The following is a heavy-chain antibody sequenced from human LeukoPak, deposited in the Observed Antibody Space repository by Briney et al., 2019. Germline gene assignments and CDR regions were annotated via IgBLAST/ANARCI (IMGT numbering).Heavy chain of an antibody. CDR3: ARVFGYCSSTSCSDNWFDP. Sequence: GASVKVSCKVAGYSLTKFSMHWVRQAPGEGLEWMGGFDPEDGETIYAQKFQGRVTMTEDTSTNTAYMELSSLRSEDTAVYYCARVFGYCSSTSCSDNWFDPWGQGTLVTVSS. D-gene: IGHD2-2*03. CDR2: FDPEDGET. V-gene: IGHV1-24*01. CDR1: GYSLTKFS. J-gene: IGHJ5*02.